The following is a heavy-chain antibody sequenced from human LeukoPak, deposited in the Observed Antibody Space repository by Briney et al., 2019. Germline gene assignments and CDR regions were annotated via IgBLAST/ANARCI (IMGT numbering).Heavy chain of an antibody. J-gene: IGHJ4*02. D-gene: IGHD5-24*01. CDR3: ARGGYNPDTFDY. Sequence: SETLSLTCTVSGGSVSSGSYYWSWIRQPPGKGLEWIGYIYYSGSTSYNPSLKSRVTISVDTSKNQFSLKLSSVTAADTAVCYCARGGYNPDTFDYWGQGTLVTVSS. CDR1: GGSVSSGSYY. CDR2: IYYSGST. V-gene: IGHV4-61*01.